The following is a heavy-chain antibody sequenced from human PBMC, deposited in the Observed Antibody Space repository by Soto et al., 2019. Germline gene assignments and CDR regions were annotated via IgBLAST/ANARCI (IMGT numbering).Heavy chain of an antibody. CDR3: ARPTPGSSPAY. D-gene: IGHD6-13*01. J-gene: IGHJ4*02. V-gene: IGHV5-51*01. CDR2: IYPGDSET. Sequence: GESLKISCQGSGYSFTTSWIGWVRQMPGKGLEWMAIIYPGDSETRYIPSFQGQVTISVDKSITTTYLQWSSLKASDTAVYYCARPTPGSSPAYWGQGTQVTVSS. CDR1: GYSFTTSW.